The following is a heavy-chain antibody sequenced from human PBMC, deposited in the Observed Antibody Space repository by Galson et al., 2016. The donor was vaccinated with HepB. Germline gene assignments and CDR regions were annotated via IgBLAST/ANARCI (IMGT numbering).Heavy chain of an antibody. CDR1: GFTFGNYW. V-gene: IGHV3-7*05. CDR3: ARDFIFAHDL. CDR2: INKDGSET. J-gene: IGHJ5*02. Sequence: SLRLSCAASGFTFGNYWMTWVRQATGKGLEWVADINKDGSETRYVDSVTGRFTISRDNAKNSLFLQMNSLRAEDTAVYYCARDFIFAHDLWGPGTLVTVSS. D-gene: IGHD3-3*02.